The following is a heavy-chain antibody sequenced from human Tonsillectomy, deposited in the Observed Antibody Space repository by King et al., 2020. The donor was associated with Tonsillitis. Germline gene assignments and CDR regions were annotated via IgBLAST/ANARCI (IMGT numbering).Heavy chain of an antibody. Sequence: VQLQQWGAGLLKPSETLSLTCAVYGESFSGYYWSWIRQPPGKGLEWIGEINHSGSTNYNPSLKSRVPISVDTSKNQFSLQLSSVTAADTAVYYCAREHPPTLTRNYDLWSGLGDFDYWGQGTLVTVSS. D-gene: IGHD3-3*01. V-gene: IGHV4-34*01. CDR3: AREHPPTLTRNYDLWSGLGDFDY. CDR2: INHSGST. J-gene: IGHJ4*02. CDR1: GESFSGYY.